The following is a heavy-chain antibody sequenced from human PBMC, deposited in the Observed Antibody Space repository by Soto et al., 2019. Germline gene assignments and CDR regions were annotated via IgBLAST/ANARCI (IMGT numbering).Heavy chain of an antibody. CDR2: ISSSSSTI. Sequence: RLPPGRWLEWVSYISSSSSTISYADSGEGRFTISRDNAKNSLYLQMNSLRAEDTAVYNFARAPPPIDYWGQGTPVTGS. J-gene: IGHJ4*02. CDR3: ARAPPPIDY. V-gene: IGHV3-48*01.